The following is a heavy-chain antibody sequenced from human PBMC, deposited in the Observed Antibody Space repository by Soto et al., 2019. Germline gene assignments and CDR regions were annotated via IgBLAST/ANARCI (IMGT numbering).Heavy chain of an antibody. Sequence: GGSLRLSCAASGFTFSSYAMHWVRQAPGKGLEWVAVISYDGSNKYYADTVKGRFTISRDNSKNTLYLQMNSLRAEDTAVYYCARDHVAVGGTSWSLYYYYYYGMDVWGQGTTVTGSS. CDR1: GFTFSSYA. CDR2: ISYDGSNK. V-gene: IGHV3-30-3*01. CDR3: ARDHVAVGGTSWSLYYYYYYGMDV. J-gene: IGHJ6*02. D-gene: IGHD6-19*01.